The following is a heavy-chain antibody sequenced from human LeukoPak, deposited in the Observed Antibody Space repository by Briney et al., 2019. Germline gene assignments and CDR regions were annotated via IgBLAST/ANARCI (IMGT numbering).Heavy chain of an antibody. Sequence: GGSLRLSCAASGFTFSSYAMSWVRQAPGKGLEWVSAISGSGGSTYYAASVKGRFTISRDNSKNTLYLQMNSLRAEDTAVYYCAKDGCSSTSCYTNWFDPWGQGTLVTVSS. D-gene: IGHD2-2*02. CDR3: AKDGCSSTSCYTNWFDP. V-gene: IGHV3-23*01. CDR2: ISGSGGST. CDR1: GFTFSSYA. J-gene: IGHJ5*02.